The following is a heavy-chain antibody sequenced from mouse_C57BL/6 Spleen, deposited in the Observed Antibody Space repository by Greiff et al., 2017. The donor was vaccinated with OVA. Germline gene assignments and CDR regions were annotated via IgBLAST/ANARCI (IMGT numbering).Heavy chain of an antibody. CDR2: IYPGDGDT. CDR3: ARETTVVEKGY. D-gene: IGHD1-1*01. J-gene: IGHJ2*01. CDR1: GYAFSSSW. V-gene: IGHV1-82*01. Sequence: QVQLQQSGPELVKPGASVKISCKASGYAFSSSWMNWVKQRPGKGLEWIGRIYPGDGDTNYNGKFKGKATLTADKSSSTAYMQLSSLTSEDSAVDFCARETTVVEKGYWGQGTTLTVSS.